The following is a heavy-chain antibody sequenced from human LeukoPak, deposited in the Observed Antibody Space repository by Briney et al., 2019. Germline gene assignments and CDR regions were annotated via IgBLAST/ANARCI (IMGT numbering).Heavy chain of an antibody. CDR2: IHYGGTT. CDR3: AARERLDWILY. CDR1: GGSISSYY. V-gene: IGHV4-59*01. Sequence: SETLSLTCTVSGGSISSYYWSWIRQPPGKGLEWIGYIHYGGTTSYNPSLKSRVTISEDTSKNQVSLQVSSVTAADTAVYYCAARERLDWILYWGQGTLVTVSS. J-gene: IGHJ4*02. D-gene: IGHD3-9*01.